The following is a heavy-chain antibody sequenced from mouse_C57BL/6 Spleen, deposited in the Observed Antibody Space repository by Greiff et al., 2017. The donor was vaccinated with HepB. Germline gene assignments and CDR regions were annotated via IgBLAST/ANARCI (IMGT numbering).Heavy chain of an antibody. CDR1: GISITTGNYR. CDR3: ARTDGYYGFDY. Sequence: EVQLQQSGPGLVKPSQTVFLTCTVTGISITTGNYRWSWIRQFPGNKLEWIGYIYYSGTITYNPSLTSRTTITRDTPKNQFFLEMNSLTAEDTATYYCARTDGYYGFDYWGQGTTLTVSS. J-gene: IGHJ2*01. D-gene: IGHD2-3*01. V-gene: IGHV3-5*01. CDR2: IYYSGTI.